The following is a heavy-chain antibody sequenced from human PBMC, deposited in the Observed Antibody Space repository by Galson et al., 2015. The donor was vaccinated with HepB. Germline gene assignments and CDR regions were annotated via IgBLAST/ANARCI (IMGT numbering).Heavy chain of an antibody. CDR2: ISASSTYT. V-gene: IGHV3-11*06. J-gene: IGHJ6*02. CDR3: ARVTKYDFWSGFRKEYYYYGMDV. D-gene: IGHD3-3*01. CDR1: EFTFSDYY. Sequence: SLRLSCAASEFTFSDYYMSWIRQAPGKGLEWVSYISASSTYTNYADSVKGRFTISRDNAKNSLYLQMNSLRAEDTAVYYCARVTKYDFWSGFRKEYYYYGMDVWGQGTTVTVSS.